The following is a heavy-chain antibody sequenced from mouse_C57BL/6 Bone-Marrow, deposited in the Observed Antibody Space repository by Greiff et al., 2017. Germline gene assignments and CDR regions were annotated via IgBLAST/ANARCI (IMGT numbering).Heavy chain of an antibody. CDR3: ASTPYYYGSSPSWFAY. V-gene: IGHV3-1*01. D-gene: IGHD1-1*01. CDR1: GYSITSGYD. CDR2: ISYSGST. Sequence: VQLKESGPGMVKPSQSLSLTCTVTGYSITSGYDWHWIRHFPGNKLEWMGYISYSGSTNYNPSLKSRISITHDTSKNHFFLKLNSVTTEDTATYYCASTPYYYGSSPSWFAYWGQGTLVTVSA. J-gene: IGHJ3*01.